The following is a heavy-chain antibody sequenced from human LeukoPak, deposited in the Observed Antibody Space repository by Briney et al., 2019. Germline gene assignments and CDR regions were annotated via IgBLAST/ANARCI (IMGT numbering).Heavy chain of an antibody. D-gene: IGHD5-18*01. CDR2: INPNNGGT. Sequence: ASVKVSCKASGYIFTGYYMNWVRQAPGQGLEWMGWINPNNGGTNYAQKFQGRVTMTRDTSISTAYMELSRLRSDDTAVYYCARDRGGYSYGYDGYYWGQGTLVTVSS. CDR1: GYIFTGYY. CDR3: ARDRGGYSYGYDGYY. V-gene: IGHV1-2*02. J-gene: IGHJ4*02.